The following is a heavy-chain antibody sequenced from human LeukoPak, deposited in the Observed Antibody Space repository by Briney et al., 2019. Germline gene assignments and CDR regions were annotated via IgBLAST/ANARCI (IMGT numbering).Heavy chain of an antibody. CDR2: IWYDGSNK. V-gene: IGHV3-33*01. J-gene: IGHJ5*02. Sequence: PGGSLRLSCAASGSTFISYGMHRVRQAPGKGLEWVAVIWYDGSNKYYADSVKGRFTISRDNSKNTLYLQMNSLRAEDTAVYYCARDQYSDGRRPFPFDPWGQGTLVTVSS. CDR3: ARDQYSDGRRPFPFDP. CDR1: GSTFISYG. D-gene: IGHD5-18*01.